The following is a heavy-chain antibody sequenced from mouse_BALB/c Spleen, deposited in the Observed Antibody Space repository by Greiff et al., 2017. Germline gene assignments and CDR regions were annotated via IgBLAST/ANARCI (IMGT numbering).Heavy chain of an antibody. D-gene: IGHD1-1*01. V-gene: IGHV5-6-3*01. CDR3: ARGGYGSSYYAMDY. Sequence: EVQVVESGGGLVQPGGSLKLSCAASGFTFSSYGMSWVRQTPDKRLELVATINSNGGSTYYPDSVKGRFTISRDNAKNTLYLQMSSLKSEDTAMYYCARGGYGSSYYAMDYWGQGTSVTVSS. CDR1: GFTFSSYG. J-gene: IGHJ4*01. CDR2: INSNGGST.